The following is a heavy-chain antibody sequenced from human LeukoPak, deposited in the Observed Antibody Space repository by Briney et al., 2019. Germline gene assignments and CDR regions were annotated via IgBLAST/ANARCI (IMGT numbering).Heavy chain of an antibody. CDR3: ARDVQIDC. Sequence: GGPLRLSCAASGFTFSSYTMNWVRQAPGKGLEWVSSIRSSGSYIFYADSVKGRFTISRDNAENSLYLQMNSLRAEDTAVYYCARDVQIDCWGQGTLVTVPS. CDR1: GFTFSSYT. J-gene: IGHJ4*02. V-gene: IGHV3-21*01. CDR2: IRSSGSYI.